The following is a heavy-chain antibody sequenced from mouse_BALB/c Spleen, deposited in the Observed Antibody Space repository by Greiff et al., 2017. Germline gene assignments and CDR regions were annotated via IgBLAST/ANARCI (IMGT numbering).Heavy chain of an antibody. CDR3: ARIRFAY. CDR2: IWSGGST. CDR1: GFSLTSYG. Sequence: VMLVESGPGLVQPSQSLSITCTVSGFSLTSYGVHWVRQSPGKGLEWLGVIWSGGSTDYNAAFISRLSISKDNSKSQVFFKMNSLQANDTAIYYCARIRFAYWGQGTLVTVSA. J-gene: IGHJ3*01. V-gene: IGHV2-2*02.